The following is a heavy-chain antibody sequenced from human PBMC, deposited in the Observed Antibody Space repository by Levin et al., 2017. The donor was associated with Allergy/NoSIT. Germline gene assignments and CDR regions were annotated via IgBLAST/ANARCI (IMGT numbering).Heavy chain of an antibody. CDR1: GFTFSSYA. CDR2: ISGSGGST. Sequence: GGSLRLSCAASGFTFSSYAMSWVRQAPGKGLEWVSAISGSGGSTYYADSVKARFTISRDNSKNTLYLQMNSLRAEDTAVYYCAKSPATSLFGDYEPDYFDYWGQGTLVTVSS. V-gene: IGHV3-23*01. CDR3: AKSPATSLFGDYEPDYFDY. D-gene: IGHD4-17*01. J-gene: IGHJ4*02.